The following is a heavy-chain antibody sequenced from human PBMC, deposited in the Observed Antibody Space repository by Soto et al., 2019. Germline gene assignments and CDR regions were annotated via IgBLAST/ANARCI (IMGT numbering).Heavy chain of an antibody. J-gene: IGHJ5*02. D-gene: IGHD3-22*01. V-gene: IGHV3-23*01. Sequence: EVQLLESGGGLVQPGGSLRLSCAASGFTFSSYAMSWVRQAPGKGLEWVSAISSSGGSTYYADSVKGLFTISRDNSKNTLYLQMNSVRTEDTSVYYCAKSLDSSGINWFDPWGQGTLVTVSS. CDR1: GFTFSSYA. CDR3: AKSLDSSGINWFDP. CDR2: ISSSGGST.